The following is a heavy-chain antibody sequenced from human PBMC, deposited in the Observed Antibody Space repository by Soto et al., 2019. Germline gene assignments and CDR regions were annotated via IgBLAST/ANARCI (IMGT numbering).Heavy chain of an antibody. CDR2: IYYSELT. D-gene: IGHD4-17*01. CDR3: AKAGDYDAHSLDR. CDR1: GDSVSSFGSH. J-gene: IGHJ5*02. V-gene: IGHV4-31*03. Sequence: LSLTCIVSGDSVSSFGSHWTWIRQRPGKGLEWIGYIYYSELTDYNPSLKSRVAISLDRSRNQFSLQLTSVTVADTAVYYCAKAGDYDAHSLDRWGQGTMVTVSS.